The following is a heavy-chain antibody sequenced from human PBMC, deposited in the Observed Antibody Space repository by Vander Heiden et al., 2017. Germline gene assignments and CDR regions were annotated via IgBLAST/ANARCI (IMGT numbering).Heavy chain of an antibody. D-gene: IGHD2-2*01. Sequence: QVQLVQSGAEVKKPGSSVKGSCKASGGPFSSYAISWVRQAPGQGLEWMGGIIPIFGTANYAQKFQGRVTITADESTSTAYMELSSLRSEDTAVYYCARADCSSTSCYLYYYYGMDVWGQGTTVTVSS. J-gene: IGHJ6*02. CDR1: GGPFSSYA. CDR3: ARADCSSTSCYLYYYYGMDV. CDR2: IIPIFGTA. V-gene: IGHV1-69*01.